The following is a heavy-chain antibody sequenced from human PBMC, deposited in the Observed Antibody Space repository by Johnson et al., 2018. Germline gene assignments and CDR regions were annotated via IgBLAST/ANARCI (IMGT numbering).Heavy chain of an antibody. V-gene: IGHV3-33*01. CDR3: ARDSITIFGVVSPRNYGMDV. Sequence: QVQLVESGGGVVQPGRSLRLSCAASGFTFSSYGMHWVRQAPGKGLEWVAVIWYDGSNKYYADSVKGRFTISRDNSKNTLYLQVNSLRAGDTAVYYCARDSITIFGVVSPRNYGMDVWGQGTTVTVSS. D-gene: IGHD3-3*01. CDR2: IWYDGSNK. J-gene: IGHJ6*02. CDR1: GFTFSSYG.